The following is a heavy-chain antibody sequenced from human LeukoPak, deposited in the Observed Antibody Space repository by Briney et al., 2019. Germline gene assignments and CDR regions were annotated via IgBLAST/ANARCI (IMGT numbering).Heavy chain of an antibody. CDR2: INHSGGT. CDR3: ARVKDPGGYYYYYYMDV. J-gene: IGHJ6*03. V-gene: IGHV4-34*01. D-gene: IGHD3-16*01. Sequence: SETLSLTCAVYGGSFSGYYWSWIRQPPGKGLEWIGEINHSGGTKYNPSLKSRVTISVDTSKNQFSLKLSFVTAADTAMYYCARVKDPGGYYYYYYMDVWGKGTTVTVSS. CDR1: GGSFSGYY.